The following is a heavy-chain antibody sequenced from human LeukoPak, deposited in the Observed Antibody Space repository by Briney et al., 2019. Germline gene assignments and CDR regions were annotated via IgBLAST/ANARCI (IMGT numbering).Heavy chain of an antibody. Sequence: SETLSLTCAVYGGSFSGYYWSWIRQPPGKGLEWIGEINHSGSTNYNPSLKSRVTISVDTSKNQFSLKLSSVTAADTAVYYCVRGVGARVRYFDLWGRGTLVTVSS. J-gene: IGHJ2*01. V-gene: IGHV4-34*01. CDR2: INHSGST. CDR3: VRGVGARVRYFDL. D-gene: IGHD1-26*01. CDR1: GGSFSGYY.